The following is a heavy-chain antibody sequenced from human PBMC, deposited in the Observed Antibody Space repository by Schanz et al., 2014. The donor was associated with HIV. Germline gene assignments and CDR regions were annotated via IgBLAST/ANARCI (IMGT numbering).Heavy chain of an antibody. J-gene: IGHJ4*02. CDR1: GYTFTSYD. V-gene: IGHV1-8*01. D-gene: IGHD4-17*01. CDR3: ARGRETVTTYFDF. Sequence: QVQLVQSGPEVKKPGASVKVSCKTSGYTFTSYDINWVRQAAGQGLEWMGWMNPNNDDTDYAQKFQGGVPRTSDTSTGAAYMELSSLRSEDTAVYYCARGRETVTTYFDFWGQGTLVTVSS. CDR2: MNPNNDDT.